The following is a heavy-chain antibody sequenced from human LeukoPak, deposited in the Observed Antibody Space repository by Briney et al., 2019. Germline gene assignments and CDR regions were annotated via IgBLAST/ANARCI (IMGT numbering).Heavy chain of an antibody. J-gene: IGHJ5*02. D-gene: IGHD3-10*01. CDR2: IYHSGII. CDR3: ARDSGTTGEVKFDP. CDR1: GGSISSSNW. V-gene: IGHV4-4*02. Sequence: PSETLSLTCAVSGGSISSSNWWSWVRQPPGKGLEWIGDIYHSGIINYNPSLKSRVTISIDTSKNQFSLKLMSVTAADTAVYYCARDSGTTGEVKFDPWGQGTLVTVSS.